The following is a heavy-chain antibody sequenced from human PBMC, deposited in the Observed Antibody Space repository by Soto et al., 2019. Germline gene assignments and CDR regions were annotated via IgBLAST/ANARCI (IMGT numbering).Heavy chain of an antibody. CDR3: ARVRLLAAFDI. Sequence: SVKVSCKAAGGTFSSYAISWVRQAPGQGLEWMGGIIPIFGTANYAQKFQGRVTITADESTSTAYMELSSLRSEDTAVYYCARVRLLAAFDIWGQGTMLTVSS. CDR1: GGTFSSYA. V-gene: IGHV1-69*13. CDR2: IIPIFGTA. D-gene: IGHD6-25*01. J-gene: IGHJ3*02.